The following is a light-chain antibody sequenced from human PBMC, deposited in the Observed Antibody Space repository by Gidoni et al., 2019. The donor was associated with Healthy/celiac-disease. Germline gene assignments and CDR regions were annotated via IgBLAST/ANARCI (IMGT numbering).Light chain of an antibody. Sequence: ELVLTQSPATLSLSPGERATLSCRASQSVSSYLAWYQQKPGQAPRLLIYDASNRATGIPARFSGSGSGTDFTLTISSLEPEDFAVYYCQQRSNWPGTCGPGTKVDIK. CDR1: QSVSSY. J-gene: IGKJ3*01. CDR3: QQRSNWPGT. CDR2: DAS. V-gene: IGKV3-11*01.